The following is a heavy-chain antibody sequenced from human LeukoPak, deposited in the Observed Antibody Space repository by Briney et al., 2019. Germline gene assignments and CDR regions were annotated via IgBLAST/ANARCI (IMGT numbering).Heavy chain of an antibody. CDR2: ISSSAGSI. J-gene: IGHJ4*02. Sequence: GGSLRLSCAASGFTFSSYAMNWVRQAPGKRLEWVSYISSSAGSIYLADSVKDRFSVSRDNAKNSLYLQMTSLRAEDTGIYYCARVLLSGYDRPIDFWGQGTLVTVSS. D-gene: IGHD5-12*01. V-gene: IGHV3-48*03. CDR3: ARVLLSGYDRPIDF. CDR1: GFTFSSYA.